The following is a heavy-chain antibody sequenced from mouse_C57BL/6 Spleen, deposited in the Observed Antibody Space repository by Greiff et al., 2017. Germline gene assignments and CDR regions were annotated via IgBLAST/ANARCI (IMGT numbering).Heavy chain of an antibody. J-gene: IGHJ3*01. D-gene: IGHD2-4*01. CDR2: ISSGSSTI. Sequence: EVKLVESGGGLVKPGGSLKLSCAASGFTFSDYGMHWVRQAPEKGLEWVAYISSGSSTIYYADTVKGRFTISRDNAKNTLFLQMTSLRSEDTAMYYCARSHYDYDGAWFAYWGQGTLVTVSA. CDR3: ARSHYDYDGAWFAY. V-gene: IGHV5-17*01. CDR1: GFTFSDYG.